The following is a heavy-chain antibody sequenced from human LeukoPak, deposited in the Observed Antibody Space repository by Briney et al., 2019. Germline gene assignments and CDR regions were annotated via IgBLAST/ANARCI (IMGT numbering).Heavy chain of an antibody. Sequence: ASVKVSCKASGYTFTSYDINWVRQATGKGLEWMGWMNPNSGNTGYAQKFQGRVTMTRNTSISTAYMELSSLRAEDTAVYYCARARGIAAAGTSTRYGMDVWGQGTTVTVSS. D-gene: IGHD6-13*01. CDR1: GYTFTSYD. CDR3: ARARGIAAAGTSTRYGMDV. J-gene: IGHJ6*02. CDR2: MNPNSGNT. V-gene: IGHV1-8*01.